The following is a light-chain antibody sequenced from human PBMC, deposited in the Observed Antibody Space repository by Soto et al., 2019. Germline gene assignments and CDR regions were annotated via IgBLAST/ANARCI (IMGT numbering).Light chain of an antibody. V-gene: IGKV2-24*01. J-gene: IGKJ4*01. Sequence: EIVMTQTPLSSPVTLGQPTSISCRSSQSLVHSDGNTYLSWLQQRPGQPPRVLIYKVSNRFSGVPDRFTGSRAGTEFPLRISRVEAEDVGIYYCMQAKQLLSLGGGNKVEVK. CDR1: QSLVHSDGNTY. CDR3: MQAKQLLS. CDR2: KVS.